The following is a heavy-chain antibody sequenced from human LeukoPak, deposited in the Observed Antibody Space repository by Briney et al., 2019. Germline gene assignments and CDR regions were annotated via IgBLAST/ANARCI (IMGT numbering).Heavy chain of an antibody. CDR1: GYTFTGYY. J-gene: IGHJ5*02. CDR3: ARGSSGWSWGWFDP. Sequence: GASVKVSCKASGYTFTGYYMHWVRQAPGQGLEWMGWINPNSGGTNYAQKFQGWVTMTRDTSISTAYMELSRLRSDDTAVYYCARGSSGWSWGWFDPWGQGTLVTVSS. CDR2: INPNSGGT. V-gene: IGHV1-2*04. D-gene: IGHD6-19*01.